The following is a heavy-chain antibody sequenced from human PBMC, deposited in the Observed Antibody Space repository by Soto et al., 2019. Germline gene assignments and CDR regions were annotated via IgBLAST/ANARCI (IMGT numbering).Heavy chain of an antibody. Sequence: DVQLVESGGGLIQPGGSLRLSCAALGLTISGKKYMSWVRQAPGRGLEWVSGLYDVDGTYYADSVKGRFTISRDSSKTIVFLQMNSLGADDTAVYYCATWLQREHAYDIWGLGTTVTVSS. J-gene: IGHJ3*02. D-gene: IGHD1-1*01. CDR2: LYDVDGT. CDR1: GLTISGKKY. V-gene: IGHV3-53*01. CDR3: ATWLQREHAYDI.